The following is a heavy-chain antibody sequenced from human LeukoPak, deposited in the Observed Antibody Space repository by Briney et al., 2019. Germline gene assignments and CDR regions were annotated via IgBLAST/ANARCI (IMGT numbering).Heavy chain of an antibody. D-gene: IGHD5-12*01. J-gene: IGHJ4*02. V-gene: IGHV1-2*02. CDR2: INPNSGGA. CDR1: GYTFTGYY. CDR3: ARGGDRGYDYCLDY. Sequence: ASVKVSCKASGYTFTGYYMHWVRQAPGQGLEWMGWINPNSGGANSAQKFQGRVTMTRDTSISTAYMELSSLRSDDTAVCYCARGGDRGYDYCLDYWGQGTMVTVSS.